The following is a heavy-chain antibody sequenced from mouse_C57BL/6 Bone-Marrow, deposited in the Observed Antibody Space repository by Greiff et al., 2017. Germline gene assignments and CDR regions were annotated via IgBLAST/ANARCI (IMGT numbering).Heavy chain of an antibody. Sequence: VQLKESVAELVRPGASVKLSCTASGFNIKNTYMHWVKQRPEQGLEWIGRIDPANGNTKYAPKFQGKATITADTSSNTAYLQLSSLTSEDTAIYYCASHYYYGSSDYYAMDYWGQGTSVTVAS. CDR3: ASHYYYGSSDYYAMDY. V-gene: IGHV14-3*01. CDR2: IDPANGNT. J-gene: IGHJ4*01. CDR1: GFNIKNTY. D-gene: IGHD1-1*01.